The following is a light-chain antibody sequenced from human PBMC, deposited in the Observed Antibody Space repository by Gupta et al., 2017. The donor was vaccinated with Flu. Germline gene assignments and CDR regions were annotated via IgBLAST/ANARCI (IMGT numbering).Light chain of an antibody. CDR1: SSNLGAGYD. J-gene: IGLJ3*02. V-gene: IGLV1-40*01. Sequence: QSGLTQPPSVSGAPGQRLTISCTGSSSNLGAGYDVHWYQQLPGPAPKLLLYGNNHRPSGVPDRFSGSKSGTSASLAITGLQADDEAEYYCQSYDSSLRGSVFGGGTKLTVL. CDR2: GNN. CDR3: QSYDSSLRGSV.